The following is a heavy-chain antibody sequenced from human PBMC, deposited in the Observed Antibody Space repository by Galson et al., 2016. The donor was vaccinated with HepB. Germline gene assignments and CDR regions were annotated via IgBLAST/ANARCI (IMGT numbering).Heavy chain of an antibody. CDR1: GYRFTNHW. CDR3: ATHLFGSPTHYYGMDV. Sequence: QSGAAVKEPGESPTISCKGSGYRFTNHWIGWVRQMPGKGLEWMGIIYPVDYDTRYTPSCQRQATSSAAKSTSTAYLQLSSLMASDTAMYYCATHLFGSPTHYYGMDVWGQGTTVTVSS. V-gene: IGHV5-51*01. J-gene: IGHJ6*02. D-gene: IGHD3-3*01. CDR2: IYPVDYDT.